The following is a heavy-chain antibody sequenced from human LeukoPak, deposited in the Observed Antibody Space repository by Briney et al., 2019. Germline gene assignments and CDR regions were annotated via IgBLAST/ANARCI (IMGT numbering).Heavy chain of an antibody. CDR1: GYSFTSYW. V-gene: IGHV5-51*01. J-gene: IGHJ4*02. Sequence: RGESLKISCKGSGYSFTSYWIGWVRQMPGKGLEGMGIIYPGDSDTRYSPSFQGQVTISADKSISTAYLQWSSLKASDTAMYYCARFKGSYYFSFDYWGQGTLVTVSS. CDR2: IYPGDSDT. CDR3: ARFKGSYYFSFDY. D-gene: IGHD1-26*01.